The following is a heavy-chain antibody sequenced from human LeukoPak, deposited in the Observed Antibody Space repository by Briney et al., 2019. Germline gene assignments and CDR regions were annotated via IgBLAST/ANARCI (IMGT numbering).Heavy chain of an antibody. D-gene: IGHD3-22*01. CDR2: IVSNGDST. CDR3: VNPGWYYDSSGYSYYYGMDV. Sequence: GGSLRLSCSASGFTFSRYGMHWVRQAPGKGLEYVSAIVSNGDSTYYADSVEGRFTISRDNAKNTLYLQMSSLRPDDTAVYYCVNPGWYYDSSGYSYYYGMDVWGQGTTVTVSS. CDR1: GFTFSRYG. V-gene: IGHV3-64D*09. J-gene: IGHJ6*02.